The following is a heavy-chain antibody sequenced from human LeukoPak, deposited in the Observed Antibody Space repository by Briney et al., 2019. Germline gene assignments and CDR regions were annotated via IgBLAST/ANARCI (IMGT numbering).Heavy chain of an antibody. CDR3: ARGGNDFWLLGYFDY. Sequence: ASVKVSCKASGYTFTGYYMHWVRQAPGQGLEWMGWINPNSGGTNYAQKFQGRVTITRDTSISTAYMELSRLRSDDTAVYYCARGGNDFWLLGYFDYWGQGTLVTVSS. J-gene: IGHJ4*02. CDR1: GYTFTGYY. CDR2: INPNSGGT. V-gene: IGHV1-2*02. D-gene: IGHD3-3*01.